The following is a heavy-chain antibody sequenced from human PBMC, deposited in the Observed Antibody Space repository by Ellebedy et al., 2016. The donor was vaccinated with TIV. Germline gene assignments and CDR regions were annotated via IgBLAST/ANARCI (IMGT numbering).Heavy chain of an antibody. V-gene: IGHV3-23*01. J-gene: IGHJ4*02. CDR1: GFTFSSYA. D-gene: IGHD3-10*01. CDR2: ISGSGGST. Sequence: GESLKISCAASGFTFSSYAMSWVRQAPGKGLEWVSAISGSGGSTYYADSVKGRFTISRDNSKNTLYLQMNSLRAEDTAVYYCAKSTGSFDYWGQGTLVTVSS. CDR3: AKSTGSFDY.